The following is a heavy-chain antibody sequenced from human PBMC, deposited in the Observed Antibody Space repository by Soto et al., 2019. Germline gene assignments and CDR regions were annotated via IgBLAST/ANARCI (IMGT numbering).Heavy chain of an antibody. CDR1: GDSVSSNSAA. J-gene: IGHJ6*02. CDR3: ARDRDIVVVPAATPSYYYGMDV. CDR2: TYYRSKWYN. D-gene: IGHD2-2*01. Sequence: SQTLSLTCAISGDSVSSNSAAWNWIRQSPSRGLEWLGRTYYRSKWYNDYAVSVKSRITNNPDTSKNQFSLQLNSVTPEDTAVYYCARDRDIVVVPAATPSYYYGMDVWGQGTTVTVSS. V-gene: IGHV6-1*01.